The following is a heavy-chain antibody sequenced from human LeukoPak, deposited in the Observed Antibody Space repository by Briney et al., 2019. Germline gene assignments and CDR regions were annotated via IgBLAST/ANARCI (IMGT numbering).Heavy chain of an antibody. V-gene: IGHV3-23*01. CDR3: VKTMGAIDHDY. J-gene: IGHJ4*02. Sequence: GGSLRLSCAASGFTFSHFAMSWVRQAPGKGLEWVSDISGSGGSTYYADSVKGRFTISRDNSKNTLFLQLNSLRAEDTAIYYCVKTMGAIDHDYWGQGTLVTVSS. CDR1: GFTFSHFA. CDR2: ISGSGGST. D-gene: IGHD1-26*01.